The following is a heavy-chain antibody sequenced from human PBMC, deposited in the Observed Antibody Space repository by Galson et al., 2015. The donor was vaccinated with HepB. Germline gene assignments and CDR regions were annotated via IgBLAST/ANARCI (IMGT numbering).Heavy chain of an antibody. J-gene: IGHJ6*03. Sequence: SLRLSCAASGFTFSSYSMNWVRQAPGKGLEWVSSISSSSSYIYYADSVKGRFTISRDNAKNSLYLQMNSLRAEDTAVYYCARNAPGYYYMDVWGKVTTVTVSS. V-gene: IGHV3-21*01. CDR3: ARNAPGYYYMDV. D-gene: IGHD3-10*01. CDR2: ISSSSSYI. CDR1: GFTFSSYS.